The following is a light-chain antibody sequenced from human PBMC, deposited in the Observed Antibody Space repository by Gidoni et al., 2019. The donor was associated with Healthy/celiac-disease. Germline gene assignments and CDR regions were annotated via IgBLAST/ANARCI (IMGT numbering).Light chain of an antibody. CDR2: AAS. CDR1: QGISSY. V-gene: IGKV1-8*01. Sequence: AIRITQSPSSLSASTGDRVTITCRASQGISSYLAWYQQKPGKAPTLLIYAASTLQSGVPSRFSGSGSGTDFTLTISCLQSEDFATYYCQQYYSYPALTFGGGTKVEIK. J-gene: IGKJ4*01. CDR3: QQYYSYPALT.